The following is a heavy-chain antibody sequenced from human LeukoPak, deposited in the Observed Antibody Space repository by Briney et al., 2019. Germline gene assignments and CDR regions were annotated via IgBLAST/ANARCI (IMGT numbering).Heavy chain of an antibody. D-gene: IGHD1-26*01. J-gene: IGHJ4*02. CDR3: AKSGGTWSYNY. CDR2: VYNSGST. Sequence: SETLSLTCTVSGGSISSYYWSWIRQPPGKGLEWLGYVYNSGSTHYNPSLKSRVTISADTSKNQFSLTLTSVTAADTAVYYCAKSGGTWSYNYWGQGTLVTVSS. V-gene: IGHV4-59*01. CDR1: GGSISSYY.